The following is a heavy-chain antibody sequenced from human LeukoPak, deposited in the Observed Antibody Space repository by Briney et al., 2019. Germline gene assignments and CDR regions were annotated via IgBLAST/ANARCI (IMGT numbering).Heavy chain of an antibody. J-gene: IGHJ4*02. Sequence: SGGSLRLSCAASGFTFSSYGMHWVRQAPGKGLEWVAFIRYDGSNKYYADSVKGRFTISRDNSKNTLYLQMNSLRAEDTAVYYCAKDPTVVVADTVDYWGQGTLVTVSS. V-gene: IGHV3-30*02. CDR1: GFTFSSYG. CDR2: IRYDGSNK. CDR3: AKDPTVVVADTVDY. D-gene: IGHD2-15*01.